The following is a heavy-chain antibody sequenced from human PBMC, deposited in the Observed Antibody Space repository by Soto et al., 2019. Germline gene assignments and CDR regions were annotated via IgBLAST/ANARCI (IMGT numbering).Heavy chain of an antibody. Sequence: ASVKVSCKASGYTFTSYGISWVRQAPGQGLEWMGWISAYNGNTNYAQKLQGRVTMTTDTSTSTAYMELRSLRSDDTAVYYCARDESFLNYERWTGYWMNDEFDSWGQGTMVSVSS. D-gene: IGHD3-9*01. CDR1: GYTFTSYG. J-gene: IGHJ3*02. V-gene: IGHV1-18*01. CDR3: ARDESFLNYERWTGYWMNDEFDS. CDR2: ISAYNGNT.